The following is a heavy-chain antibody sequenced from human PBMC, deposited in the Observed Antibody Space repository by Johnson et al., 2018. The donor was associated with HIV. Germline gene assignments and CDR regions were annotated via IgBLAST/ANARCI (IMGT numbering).Heavy chain of an antibody. Sequence: DVQVVESGGDLIQPGGSLRLSCAASGFTFSSYAMHWVRQAPGKGLEYVSAISSNGGSTYYANSVKGRFTISRDNSKNTLYLQMGSLRAEDMAVYYCARVSLYGSGRLDIWGQGTMVTVSS. CDR1: GFTFSSYA. CDR3: ARVSLYGSGRLDI. CDR2: ISSNGGST. V-gene: IGHV3-64*01. J-gene: IGHJ3*02. D-gene: IGHD3-10*01.